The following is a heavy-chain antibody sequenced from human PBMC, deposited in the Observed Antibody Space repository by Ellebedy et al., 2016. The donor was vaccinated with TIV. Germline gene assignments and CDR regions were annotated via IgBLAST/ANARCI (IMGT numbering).Heavy chain of an antibody. J-gene: IGHJ3*02. Sequence: SVKVSCXASGGTFSSYAISWVRQAPGQGLEWMGGIIPIFGTANYAQKFQGRVTITADESTSTAYMELSSLRSEDTAVYYCARGRGDSGYDFGDAFDIWGQGTMVTVSS. CDR2: IIPIFGTA. V-gene: IGHV1-69*13. CDR3: ARGRGDSGYDFGDAFDI. CDR1: GGTFSSYA. D-gene: IGHD5-12*01.